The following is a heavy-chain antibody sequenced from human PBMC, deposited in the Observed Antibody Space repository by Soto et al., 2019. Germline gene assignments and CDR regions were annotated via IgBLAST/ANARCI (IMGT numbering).Heavy chain of an antibody. J-gene: IGHJ6*02. CDR2: ISGSGGST. D-gene: IGHD3-9*01. Sequence: GGSLRLSCAASGFTFSSYAMSWVRQAPGKGLEWVSAISGSGGSTYYADSVKGRFTISRDNSKNTLYLQMNSLRAEDTAVYYCAKSISHQLLRYFDLDYYYYGMDVWGQGTTVTVSS. CDR3: AKSISHQLLRYFDLDYYYYGMDV. V-gene: IGHV3-23*01. CDR1: GFTFSSYA.